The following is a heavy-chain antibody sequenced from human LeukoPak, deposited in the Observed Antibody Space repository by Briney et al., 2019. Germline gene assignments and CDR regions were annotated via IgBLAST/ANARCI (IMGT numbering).Heavy chain of an antibody. V-gene: IGHV4-39*07. CDR3: ARGPYGDYEYFQH. Sequence: SETLSLTCTVSGGSISSGGYYWSWIRQPPGKGLEWIGEINHSGSTNYNPSLKSRVTISVDTSKNQFSLKLSSVTAADTAVYYCARGPYGDYEYFQHWGQGTLVTVSS. CDR2: INHSGST. D-gene: IGHD4-17*01. CDR1: GGSISSGGYY. J-gene: IGHJ1*01.